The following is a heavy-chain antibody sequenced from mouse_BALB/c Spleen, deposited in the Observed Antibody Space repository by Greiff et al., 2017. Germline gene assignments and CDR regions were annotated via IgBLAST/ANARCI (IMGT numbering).Heavy chain of an antibody. CDR2: ISYSGST. CDR1: GYSITSDYA. J-gene: IGHJ4*01. Sequence: EVQLQESGPGLVKPSQSLSLTCTVTGYSITSDYAWNWIRQFPGNKLEWMGYISYSGSTSYNPSLKSRISITRDTSKNQFFLQLNSVTTEDTATYYCARNSDYGIYYYAMDYWGQGTSVTVSS. V-gene: IGHV3-2*02. CDR3: ARNSDYGIYYYAMDY. D-gene: IGHD1-1*02.